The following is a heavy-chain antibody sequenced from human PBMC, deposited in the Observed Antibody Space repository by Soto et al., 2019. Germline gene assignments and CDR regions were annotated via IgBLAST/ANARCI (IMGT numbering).Heavy chain of an antibody. CDR2: IIPIFGTA. J-gene: IGHJ6*01. CDR1: GGTFSSYA. CDR3: VTDRMATITDCDGMEE. Sequence: QVQLVQSGAEVKKPGSSVKVSCKASGGTFSSYAISWVRQAPGQGLEWMGGIIPIFGTANYAQKFQGRVTITADESTSTAYMERSRLRSEDTTVHYGVTDRMATITDCDGMEECGKGTTVTVSS. V-gene: IGHV1-69*12. D-gene: IGHD5-12*01.